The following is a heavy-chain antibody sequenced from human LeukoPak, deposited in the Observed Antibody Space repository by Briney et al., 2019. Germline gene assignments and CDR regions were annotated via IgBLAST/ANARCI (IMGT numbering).Heavy chain of an antibody. J-gene: IGHJ4*02. CDR1: GFTVSDKY. D-gene: IGHD2-15*01. CDR3: AKWGCSGGSCYPFDY. V-gene: IGHV3-53*01. CDR2: IYSGGRT. Sequence: GGSLRLSCAASGFTVSDKYMSWVRQAPGKGLEWVSVIYSGGRTYYADSVKGRFTISRDNSKNTLYLQMNSLRAEDTAVYYCAKWGCSGGSCYPFDYWGQGTLVTVSS.